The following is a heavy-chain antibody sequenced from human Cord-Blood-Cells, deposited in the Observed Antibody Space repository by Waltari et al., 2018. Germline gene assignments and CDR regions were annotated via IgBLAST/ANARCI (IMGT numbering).Heavy chain of an antibody. CDR2: INPNSGGT. V-gene: IGHV1-2*04. Sequence: QVQLVQSGAEVKKPGASVKVSCKASGYTFTGYSMPWVRQAPGQGLEWMGWINPNSGGTNYAQKFQGWVTMTRDTSISTAYMELSRLRSDDTAVYYCARDRNRAFWSGYYAFDIWGQGTMVTVSS. CDR3: ARDRNRAFWSGYYAFDI. D-gene: IGHD3-3*01. CDR1: GYTFTGYS. J-gene: IGHJ3*02.